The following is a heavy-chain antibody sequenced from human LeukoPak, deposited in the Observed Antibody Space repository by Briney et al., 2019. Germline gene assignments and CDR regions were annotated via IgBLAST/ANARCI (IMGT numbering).Heavy chain of an antibody. CDR1: GGTFSSYA. V-gene: IGHV1-69*13. J-gene: IGHJ4*02. D-gene: IGHD1-1*01. CDR3: ARAGWNGAFDY. Sequence: ASLKVSCKASGGTFSSYAISWVRQAPGQGLEWMGGIIPIFGTANYAQKFQGGVTITADESTSTAYRELSSLRSEDTAVYSCARAGWNGAFDYWGQGTLVTVSS. CDR2: IIPIFGTA.